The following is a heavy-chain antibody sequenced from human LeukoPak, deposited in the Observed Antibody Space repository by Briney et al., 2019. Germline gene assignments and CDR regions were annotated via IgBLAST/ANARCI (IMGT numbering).Heavy chain of an antibody. Sequence: SETLSLTCAVYGGSFSGYYWSWIRQPPGKGLEWIGEINHSGSPNYNPSLKSRVTISVDTSKNQFSLKLSSVTAADTAVYYCARVYDSSGYSDYWGQGTLVTVSS. CDR2: INHSGSP. CDR3: ARVYDSSGYSDY. V-gene: IGHV4-34*01. J-gene: IGHJ4*02. D-gene: IGHD3-22*01. CDR1: GGSFSGYY.